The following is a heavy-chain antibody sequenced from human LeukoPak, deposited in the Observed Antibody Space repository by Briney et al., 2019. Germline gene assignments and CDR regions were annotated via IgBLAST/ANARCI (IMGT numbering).Heavy chain of an antibody. Sequence: SETLSLTCTVSGGSISSSIYYWGWIRQPPGKGLEWIGSMSYSGSTYYNPSLKSRVTISVDRSKNQFSLKLRSVIAADTAVYYCARVGWELLGPFDHWGQGTLVTVSS. J-gene: IGHJ4*02. V-gene: IGHV4-39*07. CDR3: ARVGWELLGPFDH. D-gene: IGHD1-26*01. CDR1: GGSISSSIYY. CDR2: MSYSGST.